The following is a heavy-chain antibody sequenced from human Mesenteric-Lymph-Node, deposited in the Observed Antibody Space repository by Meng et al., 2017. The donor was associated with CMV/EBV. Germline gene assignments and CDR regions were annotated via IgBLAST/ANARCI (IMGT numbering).Heavy chain of an antibody. Sequence: SLRLYCTASGFTFSSYDMHLVRQATGKGLEWVSAIGNGGDTYYPGSVKGRFIISRENAKNSLYLQMNSLRVGDTAVYYCVRGMGDYWGQGTLVTVSS. J-gene: IGHJ4*02. CDR3: VRGMGDY. CDR2: IGNGGDT. CDR1: GFTFSSYD. V-gene: IGHV3-13*01.